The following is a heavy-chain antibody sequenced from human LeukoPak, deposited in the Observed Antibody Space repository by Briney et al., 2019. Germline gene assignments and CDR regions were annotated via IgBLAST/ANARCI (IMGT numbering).Heavy chain of an antibody. CDR2: ISAYNGNT. CDR1: GYTFTSYG. J-gene: IGHJ3*02. Sequence: ASVKVSCKASGYTFTSYGISWVRQAPGQGLEWMGWISAYNGNTNYAQKLQGRVTMTRDTSISTAYMELSRLRSDDTAVYYCARWYGDLDAFDIWGQGTMVTVSS. D-gene: IGHD4-17*01. CDR3: ARWYGDLDAFDI. V-gene: IGHV1-18*01.